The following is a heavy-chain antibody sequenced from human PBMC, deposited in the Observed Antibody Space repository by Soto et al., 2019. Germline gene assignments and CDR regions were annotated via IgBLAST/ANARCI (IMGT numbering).Heavy chain of an antibody. CDR1: GFTFSSYA. D-gene: IGHD3-10*01. CDR3: AKSFIMVLSYADY. J-gene: IGHJ4*02. Sequence: QPGGSLRLSCAASGFTFSSYAMSWVRQAPGKGLEWVSAISGSGGSTYYADSVKGRFTISRDNSKNTLYLQMNGLRAEDTAVYYCAKSFIMVLSYADYWGQGTLVTVSS. CDR2: ISGSGGST. V-gene: IGHV3-23*01.